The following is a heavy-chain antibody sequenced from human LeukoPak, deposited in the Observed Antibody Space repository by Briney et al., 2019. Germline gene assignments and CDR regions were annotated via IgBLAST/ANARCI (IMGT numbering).Heavy chain of an antibody. CDR3: AKVRSGDYYFDY. J-gene: IGHJ4*02. Sequence: GGSLRLSCAASGFTFSGSAIHWVRQASGKGLEWVGRIRSRANSYATAYAASVKGRFTISRDDSKNTAYLQMNSLKTEDTAVYYCAKVRSGDYYFDYWGQGTLVTVSS. CDR2: IRSRANSYAT. CDR1: GFTFSGSA. D-gene: IGHD1-26*01. V-gene: IGHV3-73*01.